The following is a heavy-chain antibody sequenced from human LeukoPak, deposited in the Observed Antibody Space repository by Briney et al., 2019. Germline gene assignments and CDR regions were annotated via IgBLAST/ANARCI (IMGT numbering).Heavy chain of an antibody. CDR3: ASGRDGYFDY. V-gene: IGHV4-59*11. D-gene: IGHD5-24*01. Sequence: SETLSLTCTVSGGSISSHYWSWIRQPPGKGLEWIGYIYYSGSTNYNPSLKSRVTKSVDTSKNQFSLKLSSVTAADTAVYYCASGRDGYFDYWGQGTLVTVSS. J-gene: IGHJ4*02. CDR1: GGSISSHY. CDR2: IYYSGST.